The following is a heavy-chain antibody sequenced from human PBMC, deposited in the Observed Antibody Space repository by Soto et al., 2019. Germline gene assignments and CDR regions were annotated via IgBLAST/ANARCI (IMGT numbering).Heavy chain of an antibody. CDR2: IYHSGST. Sequence: SETLSLTCAVSGGSISSGGYSWSWIRQPPGKGLEWIGYIYHSGSTYYNPSLKSRVTISVDTSKNQFSLKLSSVTAADTAVYYCAAGWYYYDSSGYWNYWGQGTLVTVSS. CDR3: AAGWYYYDSSGYWNY. D-gene: IGHD3-22*01. V-gene: IGHV4-30-2*01. CDR1: GGSISSGGYS. J-gene: IGHJ4*02.